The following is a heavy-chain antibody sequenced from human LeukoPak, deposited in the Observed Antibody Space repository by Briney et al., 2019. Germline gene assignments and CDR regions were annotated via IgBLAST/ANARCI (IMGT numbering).Heavy chain of an antibody. V-gene: IGHV4-34*01. CDR3: ARGSFGYCSSTSCYGGIRWFDP. J-gene: IGHJ5*02. CDR2: INHSGST. Sequence: SETLSLTCAVYGGSFSGYYWSWIRQPPGKGLEWIGEINHSGSTNYNPSLRSRVTISVDTSRNQFSLKLSSVTAADTAVYYCARGSFGYCSSTSCYGGIRWFDPWGQGTLVTVSS. D-gene: IGHD2-2*03. CDR1: GGSFSGYY.